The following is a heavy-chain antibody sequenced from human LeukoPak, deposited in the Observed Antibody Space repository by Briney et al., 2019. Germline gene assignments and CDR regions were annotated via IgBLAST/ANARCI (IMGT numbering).Heavy chain of an antibody. V-gene: IGHV5-51*01. Sequence: GESLKTSCKGSGYNFTSYWIVWVRQMPGKGLEWMGIIYPGDSDTRYSPSFQGQVTISADKSISAAYLQWSSLTASDTAMYYCARRSSTASRYFDFWGQGTLVTVSS. J-gene: IGHJ4*02. CDR1: GYNFTSYW. CDR2: IYPGDSDT. CDR3: ARRSSTASRYFDF. D-gene: IGHD2/OR15-2a*01.